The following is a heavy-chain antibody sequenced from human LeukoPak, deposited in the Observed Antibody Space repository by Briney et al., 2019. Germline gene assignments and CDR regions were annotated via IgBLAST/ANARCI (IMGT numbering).Heavy chain of an antibody. J-gene: IGHJ4*02. CDR2: ISSSRSYI. Sequence: GGSLRLSCAASGVTFSSYSMNSVRQAPGEGLEWVSSISSSRSYIYYPDSVKGRFTISRDNAKNSLYLQMNSLRAEDTAVYSCAGYCSGGRCSLFDYWGQGTLVTVSS. D-gene: IGHD2-15*01. CDR1: GVTFSSYS. CDR3: AGYCSGGRCSLFDY. V-gene: IGHV3-21*01.